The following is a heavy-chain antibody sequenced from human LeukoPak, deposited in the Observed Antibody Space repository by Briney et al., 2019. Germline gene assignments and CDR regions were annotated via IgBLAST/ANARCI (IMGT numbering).Heavy chain of an antibody. CDR1: GYTFTSYD. V-gene: IGHV1-8*01. J-gene: IGHJ4*02. CDR3: ARGYGSGSWVDY. CDR2: TNPNSGNT. D-gene: IGHD3-10*01. Sequence: ASVEVSCKASGYTFTSYDINWVRQATGQGLEWMGWTNPNSGNTGYAQKFQGRVTMTRNTSISTAYMELSSLRSEDTAVYYCARGYGSGSWVDYWGQGTLVTVSS.